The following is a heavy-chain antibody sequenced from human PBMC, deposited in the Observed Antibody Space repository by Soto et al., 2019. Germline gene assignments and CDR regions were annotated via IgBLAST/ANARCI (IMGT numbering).Heavy chain of an antibody. Sequence: QVQLVESGGGVVQPGRSLRLSCAASGFTFSSYGRHWVRQAPGKGLEWVAGIWYDGSNKYYADSVKGRFTISRDNSKNKLYVQMSSLRAEDTAVYYCARDLGYGDCEPPFDYWGQGTLVTVSS. V-gene: IGHV3-33*01. CDR1: GFTFSSYG. J-gene: IGHJ4*02. CDR2: IWYDGSNK. CDR3: ARDLGYGDCEPPFDY. D-gene: IGHD4-17*01.